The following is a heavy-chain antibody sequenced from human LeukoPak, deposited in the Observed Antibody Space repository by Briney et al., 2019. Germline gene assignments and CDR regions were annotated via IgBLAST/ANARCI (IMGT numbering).Heavy chain of an antibody. D-gene: IGHD3-9*01. J-gene: IGHJ4*02. CDR3: ASEGGGSFDWFPAEFDY. V-gene: IGHV3-21*01. CDR1: GFTFSSYS. Sequence: GGSLRLSCAASGFTFSSYSMSGVRQAPGKGLEGVSSISSSSSYIYYADSVKGRFTISRDNSKNTLYLQINSLRAEDTAVYYCASEGGGSFDWFPAEFDYWGPGTLVTVSS. CDR2: ISSSSSYI.